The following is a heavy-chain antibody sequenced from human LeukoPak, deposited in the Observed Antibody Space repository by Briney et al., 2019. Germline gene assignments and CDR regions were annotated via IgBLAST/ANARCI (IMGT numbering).Heavy chain of an antibody. V-gene: IGHV3-23*01. CDR1: GFTFSSYA. CDR2: ISSSGSGDNT. CDR3: AKDRTVGASYWYFDL. Sequence: PGGSLRLSCAASGFTFSSYAMSWVRQAPGKGLEWVSGISSSGSGDNTYYADSVKGRFTISRDSSKSTLFLHMNTLRAEDTAIYYCAKDRTVGASYWYFDLWGRGTLVTVSS. J-gene: IGHJ2*01. D-gene: IGHD1-26*01.